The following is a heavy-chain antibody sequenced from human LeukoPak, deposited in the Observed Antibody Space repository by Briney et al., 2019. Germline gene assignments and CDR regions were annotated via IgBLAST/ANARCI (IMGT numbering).Heavy chain of an antibody. CDR1: GFIFDDYG. V-gene: IGHV3-20*04. CDR3: ASHEYSSGWYGD. Sequence: RPGGSLRLSCAASGFIFDDYGMAWVRQGPVKGLEWVSGINWNGGSTGYADSVKGRFTISRDNAKNSLYLQMNSLRAEDTAVYYCASHEYSSGWYGDWGQGTLVTVSS. CDR2: INWNGGST. D-gene: IGHD6-19*01. J-gene: IGHJ4*02.